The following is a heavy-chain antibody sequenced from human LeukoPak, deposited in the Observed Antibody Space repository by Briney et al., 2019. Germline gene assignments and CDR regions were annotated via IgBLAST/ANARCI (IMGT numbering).Heavy chain of an antibody. CDR3: ARASSSGWYLRPYFDY. Sequence: EASVKVSCKASGGTFSSYAISWVRQAPGQGLEWMGGIIPIFGTANYAQKFQGRVTITADESTSTAYMELSSLRSEDTAVYYCARASSSGWYLRPYFDYWGQGTLVTVSS. CDR1: GGTFSSYA. D-gene: IGHD6-19*01. V-gene: IGHV1-69*13. CDR2: IIPIFGTA. J-gene: IGHJ4*02.